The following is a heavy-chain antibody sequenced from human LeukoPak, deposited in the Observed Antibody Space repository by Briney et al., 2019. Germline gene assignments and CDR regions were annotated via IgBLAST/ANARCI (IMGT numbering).Heavy chain of an antibody. Sequence: GASVTVSFTASGDTFNSVALSWVRLAPGQGLEWMGGIIPIFGTANYAQRFLGRVTITSDEATSTAYMEINSLTSEDTAVYYCARLSDPSKSPGPLDIWGKGTTVTVSS. CDR3: ARLSDPSKSPGPLDI. CDR2: IIPIFGTA. D-gene: IGHD4-11*01. J-gene: IGHJ6*04. V-gene: IGHV1-69*13. CDR1: GDTFNSVA.